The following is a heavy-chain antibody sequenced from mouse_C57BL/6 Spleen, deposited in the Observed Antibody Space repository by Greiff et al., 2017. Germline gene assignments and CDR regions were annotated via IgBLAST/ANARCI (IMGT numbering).Heavy chain of an antibody. V-gene: IGHV1-26*01. CDR3: ARRDSYYFDY. CDR2: INPNNGGT. CDR1: GYTFTDYY. Sequence: EVQLQQSGPELVKPGASVKISCKASGYTFTDYYLNWVKQSHGKSLEWIGDINPNNGGTSYNQKFKGKATLTVDKSSSTAYMELSSLTSEDSAVYYCARRDSYYFDYWGQGTTLTVSS. D-gene: IGHD3-3*01. J-gene: IGHJ2*01.